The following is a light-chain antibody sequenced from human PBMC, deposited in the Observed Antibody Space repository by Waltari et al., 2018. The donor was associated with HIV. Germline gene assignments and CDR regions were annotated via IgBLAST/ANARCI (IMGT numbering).Light chain of an antibody. CDR2: DVS. J-gene: IGLJ1*01. CDR3: SSYTGSNTLGV. Sequence: QSALTQPASVPGPPGTSIPISCPGPSIHIGLYNYVSWYQQHPDKAPKLIIYDVSSRPSGISDRFSGSKSGNTASLTISGLQDEDEADYYCSSYTGSNTLGVIGTGTRVSVL. V-gene: IGLV2-14*03. CDR1: SIHIGLYNY.